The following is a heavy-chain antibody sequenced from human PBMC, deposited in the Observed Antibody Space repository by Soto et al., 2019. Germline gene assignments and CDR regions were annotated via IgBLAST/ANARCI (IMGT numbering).Heavy chain of an antibody. D-gene: IGHD3-3*01. J-gene: IGHJ4*02. CDR1: GYTFTRYG. V-gene: IGHV1-18*04. CDR2: ISSYNGDT. CDR3: ARGGDYDFWSGYVSFDY. Sequence: AAVRVSCKASGYTFTRYGISWVRQAPGQGVEWMGWISSYNGDTKYARKVQGRVTLTTDTSSRTAYLDLRSLRSDDTAVYYCARGGDYDFWSGYVSFDYWGQGTLLTVSS.